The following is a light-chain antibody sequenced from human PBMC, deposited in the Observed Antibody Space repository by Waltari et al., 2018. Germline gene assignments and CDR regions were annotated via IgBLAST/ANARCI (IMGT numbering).Light chain of an antibody. Sequence: EIVLTQSPATLSLSPGERATLSCRASQSVSNFLAWYQQKPGQAPRLLIYEASKRATGIPAMFSGSGSVTDFTRTISSLEPEDFAVYYCQQRSNWPPLTFGGGTKVEIK. CDR2: EAS. J-gene: IGKJ4*01. CDR1: QSVSNF. CDR3: QQRSNWPPLT. V-gene: IGKV3-11*01.